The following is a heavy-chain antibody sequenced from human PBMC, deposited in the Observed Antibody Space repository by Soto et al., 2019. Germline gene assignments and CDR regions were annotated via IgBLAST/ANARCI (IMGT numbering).Heavy chain of an antibody. V-gene: IGHV1-69*01. J-gene: IGHJ6*02. D-gene: IGHD2-2*01. CDR3: ARSQGSSTSLEIYYYYYYGMDV. CDR1: GGTFSSYA. Sequence: QVQLVQSGAEVKKPGSSVKVSCKACGGTFSSYAISWVRQAPGQGREWMGGIIPISETTNYAQKFQGRVTITADESKSTAYMELSSLRSEATAVYYCARSQGSSTSLEIYYYYYYGMDVWGQGTTVTVSS. CDR2: IIPISETT.